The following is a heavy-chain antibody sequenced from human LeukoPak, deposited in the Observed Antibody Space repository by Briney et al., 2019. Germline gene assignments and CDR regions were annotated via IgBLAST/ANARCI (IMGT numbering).Heavy chain of an antibody. Sequence: GGSLRLSCAASGFTFSTYTMTWVRQAPGKGLEWVSGFLSGSGGATYYADSVRGRFTISRDNSKNSLYLQMNSLRAEDTAVYYCVKRISGSSGYDCWGQGTLVTVSS. J-gene: IGHJ4*02. CDR3: VKRISGSSGYDC. V-gene: IGHV3-23*01. CDR2: LSGSGGAT. CDR1: GFTFSTYT. D-gene: IGHD3-22*01.